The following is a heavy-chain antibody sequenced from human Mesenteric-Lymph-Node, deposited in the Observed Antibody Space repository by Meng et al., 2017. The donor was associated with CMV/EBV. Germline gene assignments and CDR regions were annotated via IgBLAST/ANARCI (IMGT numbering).Heavy chain of an antibody. CDR1: FSLSTSGVG. CDR2: IYWDGDR. CDR3: AHVELERLSKTPKFGS. D-gene: IGHD1-1*01. J-gene: IGHJ4*02. Sequence: FSLSTSGVGVGWIRQPPGEALEWLALIYWDGDRHYRPSLKTRLTIIKDTPRNEVVLTMINMDPVDTATYYCAHVELERLSKTPKFGSWGQGTLVTVSS. V-gene: IGHV2-5*02.